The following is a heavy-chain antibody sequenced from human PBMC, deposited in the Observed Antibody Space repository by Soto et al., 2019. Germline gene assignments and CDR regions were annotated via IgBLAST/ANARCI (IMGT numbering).Heavy chain of an antibody. D-gene: IGHD2-21*01. CDR2: IDPSDSFS. CDR1: EYSFLIYW. J-gene: IGHJ4*02. Sequence: RGESLKISCQAFEYSFLIYWISWVRQKPGGGLEWMGTIDPSDSFSTYSPSFQGHVTISADKSTRTVYLEWRSLQASNTATYYCARHQSDSRNSNFDFWGQGTPVTVSS. CDR3: ARHQSDSRNSNFDF. V-gene: IGHV5-10-1*01.